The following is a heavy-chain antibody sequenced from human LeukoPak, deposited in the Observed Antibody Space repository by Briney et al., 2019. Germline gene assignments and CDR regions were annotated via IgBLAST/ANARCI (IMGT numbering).Heavy chain of an antibody. J-gene: IGHJ4*02. CDR1: GFIFSSYW. V-gene: IGHV3-74*01. D-gene: IGHD3-10*01. CDR3: ARRKKGYGSGSLNFDY. CDR2: IKTDGSST. Sequence: PGGSLRLSCAASGFIFSSYWMHWVRQAAGKGLVWVSRIKTDGSSTNYADSVKGRFTISRDNAKNTLYLQMNSLRAEDTAVYYCARRKKGYGSGSLNFDYWGQGTLVTVSS.